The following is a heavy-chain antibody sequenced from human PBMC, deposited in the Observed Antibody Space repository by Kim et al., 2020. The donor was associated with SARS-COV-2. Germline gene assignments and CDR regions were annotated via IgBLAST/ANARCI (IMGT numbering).Heavy chain of an antibody. J-gene: IGHJ6*02. D-gene: IGHD6-19*01. CDR2: IYSGGST. Sequence: GGSLRLSCAASGFTVSSNYMSWVRQAPGKGLEWVSVIYSGGSTYYADSVKGRFTISRDNSKNTLYLQMNSLRAEDTAVYYCARVQTGYSSGWYPQYYYGMDVWGQGTTVTVSS. CDR3: ARVQTGYSSGWYPQYYYGMDV. CDR1: GFTVSSNY. V-gene: IGHV3-53*01.